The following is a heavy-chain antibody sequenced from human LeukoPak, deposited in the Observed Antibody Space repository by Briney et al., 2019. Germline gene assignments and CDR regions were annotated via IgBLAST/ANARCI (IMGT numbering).Heavy chain of an antibody. CDR2: ISGDGNTI. V-gene: IGHV3-11*01. CDR3: ARGGAQGMDV. D-gene: IGHD1-26*01. Sequence: GGSLRLSCAASGFTFSGYYMTWIRQAPGRGLGGVSYISGDGNTIDYADAVKGRFTISRDNAKNSLYLQMNSLRAEDTALYYCARGGAQGMDVWGQGTTVTVS. CDR1: GFTFSGYY. J-gene: IGHJ6*02.